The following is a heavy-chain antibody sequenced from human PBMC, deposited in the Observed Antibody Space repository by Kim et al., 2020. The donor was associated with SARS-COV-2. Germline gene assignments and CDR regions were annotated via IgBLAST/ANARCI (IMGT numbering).Heavy chain of an antibody. CDR3: ARGGYFDY. V-gene: IGHV4-34*01. CDR2: SDST. J-gene: IGHJ4*02. Sequence: SDSTNSNPSLKSRVTISVDASKNQFSLKLSSVPAADTAVYYCARGGYFDYWGQGTLVTVSS.